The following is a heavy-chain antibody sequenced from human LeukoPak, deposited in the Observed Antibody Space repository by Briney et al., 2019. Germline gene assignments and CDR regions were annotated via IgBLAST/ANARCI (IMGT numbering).Heavy chain of an antibody. V-gene: IGHV3-48*01. CDR2: ISSSSSTI. CDR1: GFTFSSYS. D-gene: IGHD1-14*01. J-gene: IGHJ4*02. Sequence: GGSLRLSCAASGFTFSSYSMNWVRQAPGKGLEWVSYISSSSSTIYYADSVKGRFTISRDNAKNSLYLQMNSLRAEDTAVYYCARGRTSGRTYFDYWGQGTLVTVSS. CDR3: ARGRTSGRTYFDY.